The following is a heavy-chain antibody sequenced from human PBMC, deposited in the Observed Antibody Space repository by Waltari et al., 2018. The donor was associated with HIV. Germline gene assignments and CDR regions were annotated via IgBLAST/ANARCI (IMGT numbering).Heavy chain of an antibody. V-gene: IGHV1-18*01. Sequence: QVQLVQSGSEVKKPGASVKVSCRTSGYTFTTTGISWGRQAPGQGLNWVGWISANNGNTHVAQKYQDRVTMTTDMSTSTAYMQLRSLRSDDTAVYYCARVGRGDQYDFWSASMTGGGDYWGQGTLVTVSS. J-gene: IGHJ4*02. CDR1: GYTFTTTG. CDR3: ARVGRGDQYDFWSASMTGGGDY. CDR2: ISANNGNT. D-gene: IGHD3-3*01.